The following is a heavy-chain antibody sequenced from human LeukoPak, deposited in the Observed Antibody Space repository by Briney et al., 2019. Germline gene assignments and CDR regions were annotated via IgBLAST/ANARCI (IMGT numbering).Heavy chain of an antibody. D-gene: IGHD1-26*01. CDR2: INHSGST. V-gene: IGHV4-34*01. CDR3: ARARIVGSNWFDP. J-gene: IGHJ5*02. Sequence: PSETLSLTCAVYGGSFSGYYWSWIRQPPGKGLEWIGEINHSGSTNYNPSLKSRVTISVDTSKNQFSLKLSSVTAADTAVYYCARARIVGSNWFDPWGQGTLVTVSS. CDR1: GGSFSGYY.